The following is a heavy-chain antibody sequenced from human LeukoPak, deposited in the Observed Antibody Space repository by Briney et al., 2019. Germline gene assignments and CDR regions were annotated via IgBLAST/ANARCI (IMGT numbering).Heavy chain of an antibody. CDR1: GGSISSYY. CDR3: ARDRAAAGTGGFDY. Sequence: SETLSLTCTVSGGSISSYYWSWIRQPAGKGLEWIGRIYTSGSTNYNPSPKSRVTMSVDTSKNQFSLKLSSVTAADTAVYYCARDRAAAGTGGFDYWGQGTLVTVSS. J-gene: IGHJ4*02. D-gene: IGHD6-13*01. V-gene: IGHV4-4*07. CDR2: IYTSGST.